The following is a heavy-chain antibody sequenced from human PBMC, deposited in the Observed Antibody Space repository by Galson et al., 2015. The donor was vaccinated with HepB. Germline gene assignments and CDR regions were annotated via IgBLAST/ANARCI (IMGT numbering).Heavy chain of an antibody. CDR2: ISSNSRAI. J-gene: IGHJ3*02. V-gene: IGHV3-48*01. CDR1: GFSFSSYT. Sequence: SLRLSCAAPGFSFSSYTMNWVRQAPGKGLESVSYISSNSRAIDYVDSVKGRFTISRDNAKNSLYLQMNSLRAEDTAIYYCARNYLYAYDIWGQGTMVTVSS. CDR3: ARNYLYAYDI. D-gene: IGHD1-7*01.